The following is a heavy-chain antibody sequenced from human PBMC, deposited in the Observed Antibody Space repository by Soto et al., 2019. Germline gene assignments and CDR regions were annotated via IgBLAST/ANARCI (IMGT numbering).Heavy chain of an antibody. Sequence: QVQLQESGPGLVKPSGTLSLTCAVSGGSISSSNWWSWVRQPPGKGLEWIGEIYHSGSTNYNPSLKGRVTISVDKSKNQFSLKLSSVTAADTAVYYCARAGHYYYDSSGLQYYFDYWGQGTLVTVSS. J-gene: IGHJ4*02. D-gene: IGHD3-22*01. CDR2: IYHSGST. CDR3: ARAGHYYYDSSGLQYYFDY. CDR1: GGSISSSNW. V-gene: IGHV4-4*02.